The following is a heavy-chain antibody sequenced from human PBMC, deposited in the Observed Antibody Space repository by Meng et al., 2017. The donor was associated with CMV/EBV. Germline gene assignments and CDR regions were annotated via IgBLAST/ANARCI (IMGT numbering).Heavy chain of an antibody. CDR2: INSDGSST. CDR1: GFTFSSYW. Sequence: ETLSLTCAASGFTFSSYWMHWVRQAPGKGLVWVSRINSDGSSTSYADSVKGRFTISRDNAKNTLYLQMNSLRAEDTAVYYCARGLGYCSSTSCSLNWFDPWGQGTLVTVSS. CDR3: ARGLGYCSSTSCSLNWFDP. D-gene: IGHD2-2*01. J-gene: IGHJ5*02. V-gene: IGHV3-74*01.